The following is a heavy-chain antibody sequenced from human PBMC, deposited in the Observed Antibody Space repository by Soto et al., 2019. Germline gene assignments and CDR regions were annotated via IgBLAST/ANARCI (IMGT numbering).Heavy chain of an antibody. Sequence: QVQLVQSGAEVKKPGSSVTVSCKASGGTFSSYAISWVRQAPGQGLEWMGGIIPIFGTANYAQKFQARGTITADESTSTAYMELRSLRSEDTAVYYCARAQDIVVVPAAQGGVYGMDVWGQGTTVPVSS. D-gene: IGHD2-2*01. CDR1: GGTFSSYA. V-gene: IGHV1-69*01. J-gene: IGHJ6*02. CDR3: ARAQDIVVVPAAQGGVYGMDV. CDR2: IIPIFGTA.